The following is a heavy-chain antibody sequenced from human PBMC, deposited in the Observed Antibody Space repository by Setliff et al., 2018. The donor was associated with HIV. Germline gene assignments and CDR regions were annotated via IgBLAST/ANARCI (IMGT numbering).Heavy chain of an antibody. V-gene: IGHV1-8*01. J-gene: IGHJ6*03. CDR3: ARGIDILVKMGIYYHYMDV. CDR1: GDKFGSFD. CDR2: VYASTGHT. Sequence: ASVKVSCQTSGDKFGSFDINWVRQASGQGLEWVGWVYASTGHTAYARKFEGRVTMTWDPSTGIGYMELNSLRADDTAVYYCARGIDILVKMGIYYHYMDVWGKGTTVTVSS. D-gene: IGHD2-15*01.